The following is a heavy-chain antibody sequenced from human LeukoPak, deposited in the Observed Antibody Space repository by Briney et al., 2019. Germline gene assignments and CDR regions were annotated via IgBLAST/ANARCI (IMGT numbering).Heavy chain of an antibody. CDR3: ARLDDYGDHEGS. D-gene: IGHD4-17*01. Sequence: SVKVSCKASGGTFSSYAISWVRQAPGQGLEWMGGIIPILGIANYAQKFQGRVTITADKSTSTAYMELSSLRSEDTAVYYCARLDDYGDHEGSWGQGTLVTVSS. J-gene: IGHJ4*02. CDR1: GGTFSSYA. V-gene: IGHV1-69*10. CDR2: IIPILGIA.